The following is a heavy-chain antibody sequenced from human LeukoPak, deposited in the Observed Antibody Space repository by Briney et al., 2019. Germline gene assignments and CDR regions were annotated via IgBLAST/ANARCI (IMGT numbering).Heavy chain of an antibody. V-gene: IGHV4-61*02. CDR1: GDSISSGDYY. J-gene: IGHJ3*02. D-gene: IGHD3-22*01. CDR3: ARGPYSYASSGAFDI. Sequence: SQTLSLTCTVSGDSISSGDYYWSWIRQPAGKGLEWIGRISSSGSTNYNPSLKSRVTISVDTSKNQFSLKLSSVTAADTAVYFCARGPYSYASSGAFDIWGQGTMVTVSS. CDR2: ISSSGST.